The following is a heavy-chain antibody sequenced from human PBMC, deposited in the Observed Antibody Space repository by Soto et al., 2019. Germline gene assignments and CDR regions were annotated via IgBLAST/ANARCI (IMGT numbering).Heavy chain of an antibody. CDR3: ARGIATGQLDP. V-gene: IGHV1-3*01. D-gene: IGHD2-2*01. CDR1: GYTFTRYT. Sequence: QVQLVQSGAEVKKPGASVKISCKASGYTFTRYTMNWVRQAPGQRLEWMGWINPDTGNTKSSQKFQDIIIITRDTSASTAYMDLSSLRSEDTAVYYCARGIATGQLDPWGQGTLVTVSS. CDR2: INPDTGNT. J-gene: IGHJ5*02.